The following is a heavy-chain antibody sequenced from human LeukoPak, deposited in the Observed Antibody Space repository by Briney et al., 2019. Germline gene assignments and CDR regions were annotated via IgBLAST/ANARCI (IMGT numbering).Heavy chain of an antibody. Sequence: KPGGSLRLSCVASGFTFSSYSMNWVRQAPGKGLEWVSSISSSSSYIYYADSVKGRFTISRDNAKNSLYLQMNSLRAEDTAVYYCARVTAAAGTGGYYFDYWGQGTLVTVSS. J-gene: IGHJ4*02. CDR3: ARVTAAAGTGGYYFDY. CDR1: GFTFSSYS. V-gene: IGHV3-21*01. CDR2: ISSSSSYI. D-gene: IGHD6-13*01.